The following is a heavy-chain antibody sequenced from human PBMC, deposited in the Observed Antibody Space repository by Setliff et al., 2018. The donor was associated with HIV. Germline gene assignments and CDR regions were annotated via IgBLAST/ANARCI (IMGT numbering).Heavy chain of an antibody. CDR3: ATQTVAVGAPGYFDS. CDR1: GGTFSSSA. J-gene: IGHJ4*02. Sequence: SVKVSCKASGGTFSSSAISWIRQASGQGLEWMGGVIPVFTLIDYAQKFQGRLTITADTSTSTAYMELLSLRSEDTAIYYCATQTVAVGAPGYFDSWGQGTLVTVSS. V-gene: IGHV1-69*10. D-gene: IGHD2-15*01. CDR2: VIPVFTLI.